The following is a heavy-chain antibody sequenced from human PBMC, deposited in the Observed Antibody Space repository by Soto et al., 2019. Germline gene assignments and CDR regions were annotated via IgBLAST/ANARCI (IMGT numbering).Heavy chain of an antibody. CDR3: AKGPDNWNYNWFDP. J-gene: IGHJ5*02. V-gene: IGHV3-23*01. CDR2: ISGSGGST. D-gene: IGHD1-7*01. CDR1: GFTFSSYA. Sequence: GGSLRLSCAASGFTFSSYAMSWVRQAPGKGLEWVSAISGSGGSTYYADSVKGRFTISRDNSKNTLYLQMNSLRAEDTAVYYRAKGPDNWNYNWFDPWGQGTLVTVSS.